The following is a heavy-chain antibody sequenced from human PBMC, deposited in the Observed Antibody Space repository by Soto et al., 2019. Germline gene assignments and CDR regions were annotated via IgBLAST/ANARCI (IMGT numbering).Heavy chain of an antibody. CDR3: ARVGYCSSNSCFLDY. J-gene: IGHJ4*02. V-gene: IGHV3-11*01. CDR2: ISGGGTTI. D-gene: IGHD2-2*03. CDR1: GFTFSDYY. Sequence: VQLVESGGGLVKPGGSLRLSCAASGFTFSDYYMSWIRQAPGKGLEWISHISGGGTTIYYADSVKGRFTISRDNAKNSLYLQMNSLRAEDTAVYYCARVGYCSSNSCFLDYWGQGTLVTVSS.